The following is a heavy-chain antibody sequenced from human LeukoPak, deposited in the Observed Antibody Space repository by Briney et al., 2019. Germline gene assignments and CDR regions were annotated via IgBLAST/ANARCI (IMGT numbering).Heavy chain of an antibody. CDR1: GFTLSSYA. Sequence: GGSLRLSCAASGFTLSSYAMSWVRQAPGKGLEWVSAISGSGGSTYYADSVKGRFTISRNNAKNSLYLQMNSLRAEDTAVYYCARDLLYYDILTGYGVVYYYMDVWGKGTTVTISS. D-gene: IGHD3-9*01. CDR2: ISGSGGST. CDR3: ARDLLYYDILTGYGVVYYYMDV. V-gene: IGHV3-23*01. J-gene: IGHJ6*03.